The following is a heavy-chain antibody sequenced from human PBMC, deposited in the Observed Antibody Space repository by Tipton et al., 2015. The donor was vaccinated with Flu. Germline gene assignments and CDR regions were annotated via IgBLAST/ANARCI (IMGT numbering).Heavy chain of an antibody. CDR3: ARGSYGDLIDS. Sequence: QLVQSGAEVKKPGASVKISCKSAGCTFTTYHMHWVRQAPGQGLEWMGIITPSGGSTFYSQKFQGRVTMTRDTSTSTDYMELSSLRSEDTAVYYCARGSYGDLIDSWGQGTLVPVSS. CDR1: GCTFTTYH. J-gene: IGHJ4*02. V-gene: IGHV1-46*01. CDR2: ITPSGGST. D-gene: IGHD5-18*01.